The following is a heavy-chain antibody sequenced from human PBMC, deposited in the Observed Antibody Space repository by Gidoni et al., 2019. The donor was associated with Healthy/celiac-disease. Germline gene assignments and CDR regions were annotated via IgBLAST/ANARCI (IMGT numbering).Heavy chain of an antibody. V-gene: IGHV4-34*01. J-gene: IGHJ5*02. CDR1: GGSFSGYY. CDR2: ITHSGST. D-gene: IGHD6-13*01. CDR3: ARQGSSSWYFTWFDP. Sequence: QVQLQQWGAGLLKPSETLSLTCAVYGGSFSGYYWSWIRQPPGKGLEWIGEITHSGSTNYNPSLKSRVTISVETSKNQFSLKLSSVTAADTAVYYCARQGSSSWYFTWFDPWGQGTLVTVSS.